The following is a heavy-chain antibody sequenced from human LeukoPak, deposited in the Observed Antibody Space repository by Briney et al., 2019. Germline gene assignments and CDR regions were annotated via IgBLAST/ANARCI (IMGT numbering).Heavy chain of an antibody. CDR1: GFTFSSYG. CDR2: ISYDGSNK. J-gene: IGHJ3*02. Sequence: QPGGSLRLSCAASGFTFSSYGMHWVRQAPGKGLEWVAVISYDGSNKYYADSVKGRFTISRDNSKNTLYLQMNSLRAEDTAVYYCAKKYYYDSSGYPVAFDIWGQGTMVTVSS. CDR3: AKKYYYDSSGYPVAFDI. V-gene: IGHV3-30*18. D-gene: IGHD3-22*01.